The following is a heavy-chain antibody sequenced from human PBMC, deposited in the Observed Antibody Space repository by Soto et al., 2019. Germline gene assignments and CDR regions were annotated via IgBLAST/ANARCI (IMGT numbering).Heavy chain of an antibody. D-gene: IGHD5-18*01. Sequence: PGGSLRLSCAASGFTFSSYWMHWVRQAPGKGLVWVSRINPDGSATNYADSAKGRFTISRDNAKNTLYLQMNSLRAEDTAVLYCGRGGSDSPMAPGYWGQGTLVTVS. V-gene: IGHV3-74*01. CDR2: INPDGSAT. CDR1: GFTFSSYW. CDR3: GRGGSDSPMAPGY. J-gene: IGHJ4*02.